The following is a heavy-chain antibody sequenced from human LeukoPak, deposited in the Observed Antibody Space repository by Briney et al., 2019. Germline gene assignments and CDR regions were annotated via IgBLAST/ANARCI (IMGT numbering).Heavy chain of an antibody. V-gene: IGHV4-59*01. J-gene: IGHJ6*02. Sequence: SETLSLTCTVSGGSISSYYWSWIRQPPGKGLEWIGYTYYSGSTNYNPSLKSRVTISVDTSKNQFSLKLSSVTAADTAVNYCAGGGGAVAYDYYYGMDVWGQGTTVTVSS. CDR3: AGGGGAVAYDYYYGMDV. CDR1: GGSISSYY. CDR2: TYYSGST. D-gene: IGHD6-19*01.